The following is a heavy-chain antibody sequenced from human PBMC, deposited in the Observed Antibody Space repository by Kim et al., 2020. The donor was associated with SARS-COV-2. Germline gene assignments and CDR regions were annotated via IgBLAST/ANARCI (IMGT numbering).Heavy chain of an antibody. J-gene: IGHJ6*01. CDR1: GFTFRDSS. V-gene: IGHV3-30*04. CDR3: SRARWGLDRGGTYYD. Sequence: GGSLRLSCAASGFTFRDSSMRWVRQAPGKGLEWVAGITDDGSTKTYAAAVKGGLTISRGNDKKTLYLQMNSLRATETALDYFSRARWGLDRGGTYYD. CDR2: ITDDGSTK. D-gene: IGHD3-10*01.